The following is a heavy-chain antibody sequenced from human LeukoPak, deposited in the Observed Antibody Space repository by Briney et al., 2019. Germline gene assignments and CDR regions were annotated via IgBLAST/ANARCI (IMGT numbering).Heavy chain of an antibody. CDR2: INSDGSST. CDR3: STGSGHAFDI. Sequence: PGVSLRLSCAASGFTFSSYWMHWVRQVPGKGLVWVSRINSDGSSTSYADSVKGRFTISRDNAKNTLYVQMNSLRAEDTAVYYRSTGSGHAFDIWGRGTMVTVSS. D-gene: IGHD3-10*01. CDR1: GFTFSSYW. V-gene: IGHV3-74*01. J-gene: IGHJ3*02.